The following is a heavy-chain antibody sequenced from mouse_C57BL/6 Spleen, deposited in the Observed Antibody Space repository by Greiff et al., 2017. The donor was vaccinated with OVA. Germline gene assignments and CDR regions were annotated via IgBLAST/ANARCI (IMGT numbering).Heavy chain of an antibody. CDR2: INPYNGGT. D-gene: IGHD1-1*01. J-gene: IGHJ4*01. CDR3: ARSTTVDAMDY. V-gene: IGHV1-19*01. Sequence: EVKVVESGPVLVKPGASVKMSCKASGYTFTDYYMNWVKQSHGKSLEWIGVINPYNGGTSYNQKFKGKATLTVDKSSSTAYMELNSLTSEDSAVYYCARSTTVDAMDYWGQGTSVTVSS. CDR1: GYTFTDYY.